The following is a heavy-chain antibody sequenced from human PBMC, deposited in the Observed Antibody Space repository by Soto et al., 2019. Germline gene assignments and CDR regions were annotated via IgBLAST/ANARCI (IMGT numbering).Heavy chain of an antibody. CDR2: IYYSGST. CDR3: ARVSRIAARRYYFDY. D-gene: IGHD6-6*01. V-gene: IGHV4-59*01. J-gene: IGHJ4*02. CDR1: GGSISSYY. Sequence: PSETLSLTCTVSGGSISSYYWSWIRQPPGKGLEWIGYIYYSGSTNYNPSLKSRVTISVDTSKNQFSLKLSSVTAADTAVYYCARVSRIAARRYYFDYWGEQTLVTVSS.